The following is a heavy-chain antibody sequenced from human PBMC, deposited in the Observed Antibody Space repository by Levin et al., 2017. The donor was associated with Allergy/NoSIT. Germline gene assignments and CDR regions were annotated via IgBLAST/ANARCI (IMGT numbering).Heavy chain of an antibody. V-gene: IGHV4-59*01. Sequence: ESLKISCTVSGGSISSYYWSWIRQPPGKGLEWIGCFYYGGNTNYNPSLKSRVAMSVDTSKNQFSLKLSSVTAADTAVYYCARGRTVTTLSYYYYYYMDGWGKGTTVTVSS. J-gene: IGHJ6*03. D-gene: IGHD4-11*01. CDR3: ARGRTVTTLSYYYYYYMDG. CDR1: GGSISSYY. CDR2: FYYGGNT.